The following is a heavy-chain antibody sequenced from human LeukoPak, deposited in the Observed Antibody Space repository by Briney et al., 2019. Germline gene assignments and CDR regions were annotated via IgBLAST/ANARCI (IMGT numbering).Heavy chain of an antibody. V-gene: IGHV4-30-4*01. Sequence: SETLSLTCTVSGGSISSGDYYWSWIRQPPGKGLEWIGYIYYSGSTYYNPSLKSRVTISVDTSKNQFSLKLSSVTAADTAVYYCARALYYYDSSGLDWGQGTLVTVSS. CDR1: GGSISSGDYY. CDR2: IYYSGST. J-gene: IGHJ4*02. D-gene: IGHD3-22*01. CDR3: ARALYYYDSSGLD.